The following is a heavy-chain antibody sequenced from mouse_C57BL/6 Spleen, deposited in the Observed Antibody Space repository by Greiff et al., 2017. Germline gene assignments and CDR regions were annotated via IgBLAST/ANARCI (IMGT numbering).Heavy chain of an antibody. D-gene: IGHD1-1*01. J-gene: IGHJ2*01. CDR3: AEGEIYYYGSSHYFDY. Sequence: EVKLMESGPGLVKPSQSLSLTCSVTGYSITSGYYWNWIRQFPGNKLEWMGYISYDGSNNYNPSLKNRISITRDTSKNQFFLKLNSVTTEDTATYYCAEGEIYYYGSSHYFDYWGQGTTLTVSS. CDR2: ISYDGSN. CDR1: GYSITSGYY. V-gene: IGHV3-6*01.